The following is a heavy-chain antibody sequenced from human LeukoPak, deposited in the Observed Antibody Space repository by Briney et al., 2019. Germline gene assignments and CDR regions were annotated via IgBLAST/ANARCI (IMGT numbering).Heavy chain of an antibody. J-gene: IGHJ4*02. CDR1: GGSISSYY. CDR2: IYYSGST. D-gene: IGHD1-26*01. Sequence: PSETLSLTCTVSGGSISSYYWSWIRQPPGKGLEWIGCIYYSGSTNYNPSLKSRVTISVDTSKNQFSLKLSSVTAADTAVYYCARQDSGSLDYWGQGTLVTVSS. V-gene: IGHV4-59*08. CDR3: ARQDSGSLDY.